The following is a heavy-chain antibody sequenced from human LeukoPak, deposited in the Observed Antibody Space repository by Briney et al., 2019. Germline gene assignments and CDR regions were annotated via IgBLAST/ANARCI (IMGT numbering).Heavy chain of an antibody. CDR1: DGSFSGYS. J-gene: IGHJ6*03. Sequence: SETLSLTCAVYDGSFSGYSWSWIRQPPGKGLEWIGEIFHGGSTNYNPSLKSRVTISLHTFKKQFSLNLSSVTAADTAVYYCARGRRFLESYMDVWGTGTTVTVSS. CDR2: IFHGGST. D-gene: IGHD3-3*01. CDR3: ARGRRFLESYMDV. V-gene: IGHV4-34*01.